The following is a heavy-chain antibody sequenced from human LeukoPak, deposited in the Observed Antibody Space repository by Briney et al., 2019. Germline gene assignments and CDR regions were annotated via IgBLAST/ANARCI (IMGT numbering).Heavy chain of an antibody. CDR2: ISAYNGNT. CDR3: AGQSIQGSERVLAFDM. V-gene: IGHV1-18*01. Sequence: ASVKVSCKASGYTFTSYGISWVRQAPGQGLEWMGWISAYNGNTNYAQKPQGRVTMTTDTSTSTDYMELRSLRSDDTAVYYCAGQSIQGSERVLAFDMWGQGTMLTVSS. CDR1: GYTFTSYG. J-gene: IGHJ3*02. D-gene: IGHD3-10*01.